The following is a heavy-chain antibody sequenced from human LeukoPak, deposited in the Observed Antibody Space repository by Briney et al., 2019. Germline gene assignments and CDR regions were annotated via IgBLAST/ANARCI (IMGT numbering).Heavy chain of an antibody. CDR2: IYYSGST. D-gene: IGHD2-2*01. CDR1: GGSISSSSYY. V-gene: IGHV4-39*07. J-gene: IGHJ5*02. CDR3: AREEIVVVPAVFNWFDP. Sequence: SETLSLTCTVSGGSISSSSYYWGWIRQPPGKGLEWIGSIYYSGSTYYNPSLKSRVTISVDTSKNQFSLKLSSVTAADTAVYYCAREEIVVVPAVFNWFDPWGQGTLVTVSS.